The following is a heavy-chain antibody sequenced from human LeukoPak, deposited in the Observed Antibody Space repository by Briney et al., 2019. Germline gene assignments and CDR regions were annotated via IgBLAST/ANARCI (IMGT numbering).Heavy chain of an antibody. CDR2: INHSGST. D-gene: IGHD3-22*01. V-gene: IGHV4-34*01. CDR1: GGSFSGYY. CDR3: ARVSITMTGFDP. Sequence: PSETLSLTCAVYGGSFSGYYWSWIRQPPGKGLEWIGEINHSGSTDYNPSLKSRVTISVDTSKNQFSLKLSSVTAADTAVYYCARVSITMTGFDPWGQGTLVTVSS. J-gene: IGHJ5*02.